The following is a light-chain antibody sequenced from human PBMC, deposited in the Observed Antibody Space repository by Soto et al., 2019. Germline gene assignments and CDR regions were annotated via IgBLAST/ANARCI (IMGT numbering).Light chain of an antibody. J-gene: IGKJ1*01. V-gene: IGKV1-5*03. CDR2: KAS. CDR3: QQYNSYWT. Sequence: DIQMTQSPSTLSASVGDRVTITCRASQSISSWLAWYQQEPGKAPKLLIYKASSLESGVPSRFSGSGSGTEFTLTISSLQPDDFATYYCQQYNSYWTFGPGTKV. CDR1: QSISSW.